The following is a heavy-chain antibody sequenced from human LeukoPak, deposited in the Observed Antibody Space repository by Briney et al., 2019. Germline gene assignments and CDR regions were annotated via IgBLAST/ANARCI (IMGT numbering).Heavy chain of an antibody. J-gene: IGHJ4*02. CDR2: INQAGSEK. D-gene: IGHD5-18*01. Sequence: GGSLRLSCAASGFTFSSYWMSCVRQAPGKGLEWVANINQAGSEKYYVDSVKGRFTISRDNAKNSLYLQMNSLRAEDTAVYYCARGSWHTAMVDYWGQGTLVTVSS. CDR1: GFTFSSYW. V-gene: IGHV3-7*01. CDR3: ARGSWHTAMVDY.